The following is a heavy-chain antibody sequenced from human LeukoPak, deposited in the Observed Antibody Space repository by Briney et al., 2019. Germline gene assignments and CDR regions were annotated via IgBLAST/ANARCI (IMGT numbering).Heavy chain of an antibody. Sequence: SETLSLTCTVSGGSVSSGSYYWSWIRQPPGKGLEWIGYIYYSGSTNYDPSLKSRVTISVDTSKNQFSLKLSSVTAADTAVYYCAREADWYGTTWGQGTLVTVSS. V-gene: IGHV4-61*01. CDR1: GGSVSSGSYY. J-gene: IGHJ4*02. D-gene: IGHD3/OR15-3a*01. CDR3: AREADWYGTT. CDR2: IYYSGST.